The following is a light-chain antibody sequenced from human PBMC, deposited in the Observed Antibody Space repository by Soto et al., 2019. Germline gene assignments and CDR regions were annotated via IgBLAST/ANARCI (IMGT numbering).Light chain of an antibody. J-gene: IGLJ3*02. V-gene: IGLV2-14*01. CDR1: SSDVGGYKY. CDR2: EVT. CDR3: SSFTSITTWV. Sequence: QSALTQPASVSGSPGQSITISCTGTSSDVGGYKYVSWYQHHPGKAPKVMIYEVTNRPSGVSNRFSGSKSGNTASLTISGLQAEDEADYYCSSFTSITTWVFGGGTKLTVL.